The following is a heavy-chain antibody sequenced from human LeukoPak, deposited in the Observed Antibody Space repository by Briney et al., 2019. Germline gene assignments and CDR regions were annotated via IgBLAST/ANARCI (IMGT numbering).Heavy chain of an antibody. V-gene: IGHV4-34*01. Sequence: SETLSLTCAVYGGSFSGNYWSWIRQPPGKGLEWIGEINHSGSTNYNPSLKSRVTISVDTSKNQFSLKLSSVTAADTAVYYCVGGSYFHDYWGQGTLVTVSS. D-gene: IGHD1-26*01. J-gene: IGHJ4*02. CDR3: VGGSYFHDY. CDR2: INHSGST. CDR1: GGSFSGNY.